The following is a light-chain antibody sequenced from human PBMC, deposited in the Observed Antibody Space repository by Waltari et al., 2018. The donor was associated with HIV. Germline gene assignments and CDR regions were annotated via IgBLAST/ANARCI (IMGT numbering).Light chain of an antibody. J-gene: IGLJ1*01. CDR3: CSYAATSTFV. CDR1: SSDVGSYNL. CDR2: EVS. V-gene: IGLV2-23*02. Sequence: QSALTQPASVSGSPGQSITISCTVTSSDVGSYNLVSWYQQYPGKAPKLMIYEVSKRPSGVSNRFSGSKSGNTASLTISGLQAEDEADYYCCSYAATSTFVFGTGTKVTVL.